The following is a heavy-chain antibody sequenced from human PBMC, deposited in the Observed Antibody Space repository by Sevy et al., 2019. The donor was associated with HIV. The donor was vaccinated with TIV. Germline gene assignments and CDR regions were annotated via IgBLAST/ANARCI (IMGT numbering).Heavy chain of an antibody. CDR2: IKSKTDGGTT. J-gene: IGHJ6*02. Sequence: GGSLRLSCAASGFTFSNAWMSWVRQAPWKGLEWVGRIKSKTDGGTTDYAAPVKGRFTISRDDSKNTLYLQMNSLKTEDTAVYYCTTDYTLGYCSSTSCYTSVYYGMDVWGQGTTVTVSS. V-gene: IGHV3-15*01. CDR3: TTDYTLGYCSSTSCYTSVYYGMDV. CDR1: GFTFSNAW. D-gene: IGHD2-2*02.